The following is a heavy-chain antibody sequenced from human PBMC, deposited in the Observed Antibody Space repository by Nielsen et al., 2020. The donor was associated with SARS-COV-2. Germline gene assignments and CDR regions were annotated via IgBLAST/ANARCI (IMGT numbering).Heavy chain of an antibody. J-gene: IGHJ6*02. CDR1: GFTFDDYG. CDR2: INWNGGST. CDR3: AKDISDGYNYGNRYGMDV. Sequence: GESLKISCAASGFTFDDYGMSWVRQAPGKGLEWVSGINWNGGSTGYADSVKGRFTISRDNAKNSLYLQMNSLRAEDTALYYCAKDISDGYNYGNRYGMDVWGQGTTVTVSS. D-gene: IGHD5-24*01. V-gene: IGHV3-20*04.